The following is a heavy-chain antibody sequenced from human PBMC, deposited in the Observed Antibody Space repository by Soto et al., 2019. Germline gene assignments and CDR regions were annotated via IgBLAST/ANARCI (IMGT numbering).Heavy chain of an antibody. CDR1: GFTFSSDA. Sequence: PGGSLRLSCAASGFTFSSDAMSWVRQAPGKVLEWVSTISGSGDNTYYADSVKGRFTISRDNSKKTLYLQMNSLRVEDTAVYYCAKDHGSGYYWPDYWGQGTLVTVSS. CDR2: ISGSGDNT. D-gene: IGHD3-10*01. V-gene: IGHV3-23*01. J-gene: IGHJ4*02. CDR3: AKDHGSGYYWPDY.